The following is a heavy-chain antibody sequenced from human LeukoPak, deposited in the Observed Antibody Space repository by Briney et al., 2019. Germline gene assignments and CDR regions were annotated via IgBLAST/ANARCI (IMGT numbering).Heavy chain of an antibody. V-gene: IGHV1-2*02. CDR3: ARVVPAAMSIGWFDP. D-gene: IGHD2-2*01. CDR2: INPNSGGT. J-gene: IGHJ5*02. Sequence: ASVKVSCKASGYTFTGYYMHWVRQAPGQGLEWMGWINPNSGGTNYAQKFQGRVTMTRDTSISTAYMELSGLRSDDTAVYYCARVVPAAMSIGWFDPWDQGTLVTVSS. CDR1: GYTFTGYY.